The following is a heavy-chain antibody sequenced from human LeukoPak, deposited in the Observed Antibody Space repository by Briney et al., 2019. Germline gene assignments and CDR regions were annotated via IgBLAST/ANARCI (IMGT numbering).Heavy chain of an antibody. Sequence: GSLRLSCVASGFSFSSYYMSWLRQAPGRGLEWVANIKADGSEKHYVDSVKGRFTISRDNAKNSVYLQMNSLRAEDTAIYYCATTASLSYWGQGTLVTVPS. D-gene: IGHD4-17*01. CDR1: GFSFSSYY. CDR2: IKADGSEK. J-gene: IGHJ4*02. V-gene: IGHV3-7*05. CDR3: ATTASLSY.